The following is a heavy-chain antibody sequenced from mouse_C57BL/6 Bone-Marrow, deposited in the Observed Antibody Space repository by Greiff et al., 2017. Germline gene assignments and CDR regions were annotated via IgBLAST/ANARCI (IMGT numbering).Heavy chain of an antibody. CDR1: GFTFSSYG. Sequence: EVKLVESGGDLVKPGGSLKLSCAASGFTFSSYGMSWVRLTPDKRLEWVATLSSGGSYTYSPDSVKGRFTISRDNAKNTRYLQMSSLKSEDTAMYYCARWDSKPSMDYWGQGTSVTVSS. J-gene: IGHJ4*01. CDR2: LSSGGSYT. V-gene: IGHV5-6*01. CDR3: ARWDSKPSMDY. D-gene: IGHD2-5*01.